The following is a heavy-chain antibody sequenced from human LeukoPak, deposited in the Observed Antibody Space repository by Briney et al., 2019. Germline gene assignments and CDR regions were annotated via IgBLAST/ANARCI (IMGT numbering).Heavy chain of an antibody. J-gene: IGHJ5*02. V-gene: IGHV3-21*01. D-gene: IGHD3-22*01. CDR3: ARDSVVNWFDP. CDR2: ISSSSNYI. CDR1: GFTFSSYG. Sequence: GGTLRLSCAASGFTFSSYGMSWVRQAPGKGLEWVSSISSSSNYIYYADSVKGRFTISRDNAKNSLYLQMNSLRAEDTAMYYCARDSVVNWFDPWGQGTLVTVSS.